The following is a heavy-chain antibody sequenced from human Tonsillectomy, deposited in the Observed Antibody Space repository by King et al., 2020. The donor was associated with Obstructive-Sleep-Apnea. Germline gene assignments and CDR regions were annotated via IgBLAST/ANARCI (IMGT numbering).Heavy chain of an antibody. CDR2: ISSSSSYI. D-gene: IGHD3-10*01. V-gene: IGHV3-21*01. Sequence: VQLVESGGGLVKPGGSLRLSCAASGFTFSSYSMNWVRQAPGKGLEWVSSISSSSSYIYYADSVKGRFTISRDNAKNSLYLQMNSLRAEDTAVYYCARGGYGSGSYYNGERVHFDYWGQGTLVTVSS. J-gene: IGHJ4*02. CDR3: ARGGYGSGSYYNGERVHFDY. CDR1: GFTFSSYS.